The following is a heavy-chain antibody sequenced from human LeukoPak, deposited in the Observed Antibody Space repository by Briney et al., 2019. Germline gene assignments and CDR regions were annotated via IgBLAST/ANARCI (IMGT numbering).Heavy chain of an antibody. D-gene: IGHD2-2*01. CDR3: AKGGYCSSTSCYRALRD. V-gene: IGHV3-23*01. CDR1: VFTFSSYA. J-gene: IGHJ4*02. CDR2: ISGSGGST. Sequence: GGSQRPSCAASVFTFSSYAMSWVRQAPGKGLEWVSGISGSGGSTYYADSVKGRFTISRDNSKNTLYLQMNSPRAEDTAVYYCAKGGYCSSTSCYRALRDWGQGTLVTVSS.